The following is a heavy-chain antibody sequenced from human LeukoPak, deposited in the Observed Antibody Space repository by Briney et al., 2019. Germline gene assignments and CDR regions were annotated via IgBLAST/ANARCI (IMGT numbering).Heavy chain of an antibody. D-gene: IGHD6-13*01. V-gene: IGHV3-23*01. Sequence: GGSLRLSCAASGFTFNNYAMSWVRQAPGKGLEWVPGIIVSVRNTYYADSVKGRFTISRDNSKNTLYLQMNGLKREDTAVYYCARDRCGDLSSLSSGCNWFDPWGQGTLVSVSS. CDR1: GFTFNNYA. CDR2: IIVSVRNT. CDR3: ARDRCGDLSSLSSGCNWFDP. J-gene: IGHJ5*02.